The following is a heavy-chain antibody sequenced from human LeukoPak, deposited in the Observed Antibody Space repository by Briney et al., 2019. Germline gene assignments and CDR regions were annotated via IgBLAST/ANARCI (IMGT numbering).Heavy chain of an antibody. J-gene: IGHJ4*02. D-gene: IGHD3-10*01. CDR3: ATGGHYFGS. CDR2: IKSRAAGGTT. CDR1: GFTFSDAW. V-gene: IGHV3-15*01. Sequence: GGSLRLSCAASGFTFSDAWMSWVRQAPGKGLEWVSRIKSRAAGGTTDNAAPVQGRFTISRDDSKSTLYLHMNSLNTDDTAVYYCATGGHYFGSWGQGTLVTVSS.